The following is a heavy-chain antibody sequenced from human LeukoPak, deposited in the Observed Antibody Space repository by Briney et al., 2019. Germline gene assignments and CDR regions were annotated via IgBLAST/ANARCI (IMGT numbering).Heavy chain of an antibody. D-gene: IGHD2-2*01. V-gene: IGHV4-34*01. CDR1: GASLSGYY. CDR2: INHSGST. J-gene: IGHJ5*02. CDR3: ARFLYCSRTSCYGGFDP. Sequence: SQTLSLTCAVDGASLSGYYWSWIRQPPGKGWEWLGEINHSGSTNYNPSLKSRVTISVDTSKNQFSLKLSSVTAADTAVYYCARFLYCSRTSCYGGFDPWGQGTLVTVSS.